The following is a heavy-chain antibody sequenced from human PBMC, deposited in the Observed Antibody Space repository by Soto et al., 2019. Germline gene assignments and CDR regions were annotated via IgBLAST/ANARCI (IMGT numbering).Heavy chain of an antibody. CDR1: GFTFSSYA. Sequence: PGGSLRLSCAASGFTFSSYAMSWVRQAPGKGLEWVSAISGSGGSTYYADSVKGRFTISRDNSKNTLYLQMNSLRAEDTAVYYCARDRTPPPYYYGMDVWGKGTTVTVSS. CDR3: ARDRTPPPYYYGMDV. D-gene: IGHD1-7*01. V-gene: IGHV3-23*01. J-gene: IGHJ6*04. CDR2: ISGSGGST.